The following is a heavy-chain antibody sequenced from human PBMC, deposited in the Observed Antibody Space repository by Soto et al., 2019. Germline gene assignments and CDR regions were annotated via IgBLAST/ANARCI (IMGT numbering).Heavy chain of an antibody. V-gene: IGHV3-7*01. CDR2: INQDGSER. CDR1: GFTFSAYW. CDR3: ARGQVSFDN. Sequence: GGSLRLSCAASGFTFSAYWMSWVRQAPGKGLEWVANINQDGSERYYVDSVEGRFTISRDNAKTSLYLQMDSLRAEDKAVYYCARGQVSFDNWGQGTLVTVPS. J-gene: IGHJ4*02.